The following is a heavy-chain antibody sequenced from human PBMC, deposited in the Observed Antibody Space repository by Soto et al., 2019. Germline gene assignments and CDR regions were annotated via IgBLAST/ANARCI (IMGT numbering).Heavy chain of an antibody. CDR1: GGSMTNYY. J-gene: IGHJ4*02. V-gene: IGHV4-59*01. CDR2: IYYRGNT. Sequence: PSETLSLTCTVSGGSMTNYYWSWIRQPPGKGLEWIGYIYYRGNTKYNPSLKSRVTISVDTSKKQFSLKLSSVTAADTAVYYCATRRAVTGTDYFDYWGLGTLVTVSS. D-gene: IGHD6-19*01. CDR3: ATRRAVTGTDYFDY.